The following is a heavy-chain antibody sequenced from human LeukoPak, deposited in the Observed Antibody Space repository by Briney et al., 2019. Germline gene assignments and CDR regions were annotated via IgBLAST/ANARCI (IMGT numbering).Heavy chain of an antibody. CDR3: TRRDY. J-gene: IGHJ4*02. CDR2: IYPGDSET. Sequence: GESLKISCKGSGYSLTNYWIGWVRQLPGKGLERMGIIYPGDSETRYSPSFQGQVTMSADKSISTAYLQWSSLKASDTAIYYCTRRDYWGQGTLVTVSS. V-gene: IGHV5-51*01. CDR1: GYSLTNYW.